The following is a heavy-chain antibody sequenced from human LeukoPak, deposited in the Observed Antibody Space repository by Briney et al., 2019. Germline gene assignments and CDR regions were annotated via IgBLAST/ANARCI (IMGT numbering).Heavy chain of an antibody. V-gene: IGHV5-51*01. CDR2: IYPGDSDT. CDR1: GYSFTNSW. D-gene: IGHD1-26*01. J-gene: IGHJ4*02. CDR3: ARPLSGSYYWLDY. Sequence: GESLKISCKASGYSFTNSWIGWVRQMPGKGLELIGSIYPGDSDTRYSPSFQGQITISADKSISTAYLQWSSLRASDTAMYYCARPLSGSYYWLDYWGQGTLVTVSS.